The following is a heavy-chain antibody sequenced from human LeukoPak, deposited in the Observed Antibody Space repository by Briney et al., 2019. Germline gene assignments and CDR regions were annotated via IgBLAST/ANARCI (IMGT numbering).Heavy chain of an antibody. Sequence: GGSLRLSCAASGFTIANYWMHWVRHAPGQGLVWVSRISSDGTTTNYADSVRGRLTISRDNAKNMLYLQMNSLRAEDRAIYYCVVIVLGWGQGTLVTVSS. CDR1: GFTIANYW. CDR3: VVIVLG. CDR2: ISSDGTTT. D-gene: IGHD2-8*02. V-gene: IGHV3-74*01. J-gene: IGHJ4*02.